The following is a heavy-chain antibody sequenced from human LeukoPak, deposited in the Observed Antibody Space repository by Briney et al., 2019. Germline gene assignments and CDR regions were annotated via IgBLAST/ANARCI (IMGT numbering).Heavy chain of an antibody. D-gene: IGHD1-14*01. CDR3: ARESGGTFDI. CDR1: GGTFSSYS. V-gene: IGHV1-69*13. Sequence: ASVKVSCKASGGTFSSYSFTWVRQAPGHGLEWMGGFIPAFGATNYAPKFQGRVTIIADDSTTTVYMDLSRLTSEDTAVYYCARESGGTFDIWGQGTMVTVSS. CDR2: FIPAFGAT. J-gene: IGHJ3*02.